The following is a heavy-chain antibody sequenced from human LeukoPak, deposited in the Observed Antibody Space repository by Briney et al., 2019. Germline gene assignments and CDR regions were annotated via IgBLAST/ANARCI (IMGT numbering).Heavy chain of an antibody. D-gene: IGHD2-15*01. CDR3: ARVPVLGYCSGGSCYRFDF. V-gene: IGHV1-2*02. Sequence: ASVKVSCKASGYTFTGYYMHWVRQAPGQGLEWMGWINPNSGGTNYAQKFQGRVTITRNTSISTAYMELSSLRSEDTAVYYCARVPVLGYCSGGSCYRFDFWGQGTLVTVSS. CDR2: INPNSGGT. CDR1: GYTFTGYY. J-gene: IGHJ4*02.